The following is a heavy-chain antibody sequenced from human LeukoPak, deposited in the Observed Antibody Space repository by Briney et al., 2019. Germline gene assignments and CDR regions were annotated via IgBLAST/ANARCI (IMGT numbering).Heavy chain of an antibody. CDR3: ARESGWQWLGYYYDY. J-gene: IGHJ4*02. V-gene: IGHV1-69*13. D-gene: IGHD6-19*01. Sequence: SVKVSCKASGGTFSSYAISWVRQAPGQGLEWMGGIIPIFGTANYAQKFQGGVTITADESTSTAYMELSSLRSEDTAVYYCARESGWQWLGYYYDYWGQGTLVTVSS. CDR2: IIPIFGTA. CDR1: GGTFSSYA.